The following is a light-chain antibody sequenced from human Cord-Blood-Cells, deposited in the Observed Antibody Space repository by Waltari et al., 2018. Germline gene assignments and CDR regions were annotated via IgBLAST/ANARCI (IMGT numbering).Light chain of an antibody. J-gene: IGLJ2*01. Sequence: QSALTQPPSASGSPGQSVPISCTGTSSDVGGSNYVSWYQQHPGKAPKLMIYEVSKRPSVVPDRFSGSKSGNTASLTVAGLQAEDEADYYCSSYAGSNNFVVFGGGTKLTVL. CDR3: SSYAGSNNFVV. CDR1: SSDVGGSNY. CDR2: EVS. V-gene: IGLV2-8*01.